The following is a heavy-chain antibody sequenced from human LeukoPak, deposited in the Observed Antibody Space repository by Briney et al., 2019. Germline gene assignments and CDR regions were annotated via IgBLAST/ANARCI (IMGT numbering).Heavy chain of an antibody. D-gene: IGHD3-22*01. Sequence: SQTLSLTCTVSGGSISSGDYYWSWIRQPPGKGPEWIGYIYYSGSTYYNPPLKSRVTISVDTSKNQFSLKLSSVTAADTAVYYCARESYYDSSGYIGGQGTLVTVSS. CDR3: ARESYYDSSGYI. CDR1: GGSISSGDYY. V-gene: IGHV4-30-4*01. J-gene: IGHJ4*02. CDR2: IYYSGST.